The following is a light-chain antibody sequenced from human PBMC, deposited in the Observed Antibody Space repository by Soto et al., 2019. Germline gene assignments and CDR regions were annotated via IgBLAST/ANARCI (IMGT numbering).Light chain of an antibody. CDR1: QSVSSN. CDR2: DVS. CDR3: QQYGSSPLT. Sequence: EIVMTQSPATLSVSPGERATLSCRASQSVSSNLAWYQQKPGQAPRLLMYDVSNRATGIPASFSGSGSGTDFTLTISRLEPEDFAVYYCQQYGSSPLTFGGGTKVDIK. J-gene: IGKJ4*01. V-gene: IGKV3-20*01.